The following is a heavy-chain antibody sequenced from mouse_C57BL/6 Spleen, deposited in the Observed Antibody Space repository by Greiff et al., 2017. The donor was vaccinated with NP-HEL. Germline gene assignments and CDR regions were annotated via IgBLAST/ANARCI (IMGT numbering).Heavy chain of an antibody. CDR2: IRLKSDNYAT. CDR3: TGSFYYSNYGAY. J-gene: IGHJ3*01. D-gene: IGHD2-5*01. V-gene: IGHV6-3*01. Sequence: EVKLQESGGGLVQPGGSMKLSCVASGFTFSNYWMNWVRQSPEKGLEWVAQIRLKSDNYATHYAESVKGRFTISRDDSKSSVYLQMNNLRAEDTGIYYCTGSFYYSNYGAYWGQGTLVTVSA. CDR1: GFTFSNYW.